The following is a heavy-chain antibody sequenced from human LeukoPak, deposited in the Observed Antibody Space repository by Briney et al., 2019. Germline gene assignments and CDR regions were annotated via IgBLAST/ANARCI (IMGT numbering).Heavy chain of an antibody. CDR2: ISGSGGST. CDR3: AKMTTVPPGDAEGFDY. V-gene: IGHV3-23*01. CDR1: GFAFSSYS. Sequence: GGSLRLSCAASGFAFSSYSMNWVRQAPGKGLEWVSAISGSGGSTYYADSVKGRFTISRDNSKNTLYLQMNSLRAEDTAVYYCAKMTTVPPGDAEGFDYWGQGTLVTVSS. D-gene: IGHD4-17*01. J-gene: IGHJ4*02.